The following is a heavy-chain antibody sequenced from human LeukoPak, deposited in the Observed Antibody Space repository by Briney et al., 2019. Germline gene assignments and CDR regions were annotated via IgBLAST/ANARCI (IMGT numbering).Heavy chain of an antibody. CDR1: GYTFTSYD. J-gene: IGHJ4*02. V-gene: IGHV1-8*01. Sequence: ASVKVSCKASGYTFTSYDINWVRQATGQGLEWMVWMNPNSGKTGYAQKFQGRVTMTRNTSISTAYMELSSLRSEDTAVYYCARTEPVGALLWFGEWYYFDYWGQGTLVTVSS. CDR3: ARTEPVGALLWFGEWYYFDY. CDR2: MNPNSGKT. D-gene: IGHD3-10*01.